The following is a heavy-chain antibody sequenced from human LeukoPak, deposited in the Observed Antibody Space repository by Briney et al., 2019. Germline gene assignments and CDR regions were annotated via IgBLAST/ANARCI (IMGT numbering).Heavy chain of an antibody. D-gene: IGHD3-10*02. Sequence: GGSLRLSCAASGFTFSSYEMNWVRQAPGKGLEWVSYISSSGDTRYYADSVKGRFTISRDSAKNSLYLQMNSLRAEDTAVYYCARDLHYYVAMDVWGQGTTVTASS. CDR3: ARDLHYYVAMDV. CDR2: ISSSGDTR. V-gene: IGHV3-48*03. CDR1: GFTFSSYE. J-gene: IGHJ6*02.